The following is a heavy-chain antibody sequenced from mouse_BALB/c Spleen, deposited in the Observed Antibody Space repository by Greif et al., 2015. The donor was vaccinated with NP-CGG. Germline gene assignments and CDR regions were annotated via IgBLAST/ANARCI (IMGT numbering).Heavy chain of an antibody. CDR1: GYSITSGYY. V-gene: IGHV3-6*02. CDR2: ISYDGSN. J-gene: IGHJ4*01. D-gene: IGHD1-1*01. Sequence: VQLKESGPALVKPSQSLSLTCSVTGYSITSGYYWNWIRQFPGNKLEWMGYISYDGSNNYNPSLKNRISITRDASKNQFFLKLNSVTTEDTATYDCAKPHGSSYLYAMDYWGQGTSVTVSA. CDR3: AKPHGSSYLYAMDY.